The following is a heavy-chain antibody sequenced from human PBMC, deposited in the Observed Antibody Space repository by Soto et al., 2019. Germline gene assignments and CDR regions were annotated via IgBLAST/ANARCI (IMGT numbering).Heavy chain of an antibody. CDR2: IYYTGST. CDR1: GGNVNSDSHN. J-gene: IGHJ4*02. Sequence: SETQCLTCTVSGGNVNSDSHNWSWIRQPPGKGLEWIGYIYYTGSTNYNPSLKSRVTISLDTSRNQFSLKLSSVTAADTAVFYCAREYANSPEAFDFWGQGALVTVSS. CDR3: AREYANSPEAFDF. D-gene: IGHD2-2*01. V-gene: IGHV4-61*01.